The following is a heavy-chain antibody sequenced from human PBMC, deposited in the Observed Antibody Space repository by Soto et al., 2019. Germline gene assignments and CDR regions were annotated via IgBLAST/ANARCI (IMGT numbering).Heavy chain of an antibody. CDR2: IIPIFGTA. V-gene: IGHV1-69*01. CDR3: ASPGYYYDSSGYYYD. Sequence: QVQLVQSGAEVKKPGSSVKVSCKASGGTFSSYAISWVRQVPGQGLEWMGRIIPIFGTANYAQKFQGRVTITADESTSKAYMELSRLRSEDTAVYYCASPGYYYDSSGYYYDWGQGTLVTVSS. CDR1: GGTFSSYA. D-gene: IGHD3-22*01. J-gene: IGHJ4*02.